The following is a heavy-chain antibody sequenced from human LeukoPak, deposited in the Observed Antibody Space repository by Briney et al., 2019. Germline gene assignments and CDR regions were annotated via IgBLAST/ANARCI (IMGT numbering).Heavy chain of an antibody. Sequence: GGSLRVSCAASGFTVSSNYMSWVRQAPGKGLEWVSVIYSGGSTYYADSVKGRFTISRDNSKNTLYLQMNSLRAEDTAVYYCARGPVYSSSWNWFDPWGQGTLVTVSS. D-gene: IGHD6-13*01. CDR1: GFTVSSNY. J-gene: IGHJ5*02. CDR3: ARGPVYSSSWNWFDP. CDR2: IYSGGST. V-gene: IGHV3-53*01.